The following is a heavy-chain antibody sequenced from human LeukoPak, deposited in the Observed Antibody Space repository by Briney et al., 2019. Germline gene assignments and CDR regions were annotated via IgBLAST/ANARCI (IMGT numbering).Heavy chain of an antibody. V-gene: IGHV1-69*13. CDR3: ARGRCSGGSCYPALDY. J-gene: IGHJ4*02. CDR2: IIPIFGTA. D-gene: IGHD2-15*01. CDR1: GGTFSSYA. Sequence: SVKVSCKASGGTFSSYAISWVRRAPGQGLEWMGGIIPIFGTANYAQKFQGRVTITADESTSTAYMELSSLRSEDTAVYYCARGRCSGGSCYPALDYWGQGTLVTVSS.